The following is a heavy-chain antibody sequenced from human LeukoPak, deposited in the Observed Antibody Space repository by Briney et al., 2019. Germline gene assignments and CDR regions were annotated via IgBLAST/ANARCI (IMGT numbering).Heavy chain of an antibody. D-gene: IGHD4-23*01. CDR2: INPSGGST. Sequence: ASVKVSCKASGYTXTSHFIHWVRQAPGQGLEWMGIINPSGGSTTYAQKFQGRVTMTRDTSTSTVYMELSSLRSEDTAVYYCATAKFGGNSYFDYWGQGTLVTVSS. CDR3: ATAKFGGNSYFDY. V-gene: IGHV1-46*01. J-gene: IGHJ4*02. CDR1: GYTXTSHF.